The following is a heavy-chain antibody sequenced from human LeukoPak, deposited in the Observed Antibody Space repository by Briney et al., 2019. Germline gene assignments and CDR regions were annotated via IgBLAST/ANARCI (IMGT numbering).Heavy chain of an antibody. CDR2: ISGDGGST. J-gene: IGHJ5*02. Sequence: GGSLRLSCAASGFTFDDYAMHWVRQAPGKGLEWVSLISGDGGSTYYADSVKGRFTISRDNSKNSLYLQKNSLRTEDTALYYCAKDSYYDFWSGQNWFDPWGQGTLVTVSS. CDR3: AKDSYYDFWSGQNWFDP. V-gene: IGHV3-43*02. D-gene: IGHD3-3*01. CDR1: GFTFDDYA.